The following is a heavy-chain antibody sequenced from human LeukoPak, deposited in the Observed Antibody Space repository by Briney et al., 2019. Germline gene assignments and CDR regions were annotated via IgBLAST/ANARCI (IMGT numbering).Heavy chain of an antibody. Sequence: GGSLRLSCAASGFTFSTYAMAWVRQAPGRGLQWVSSIEGEGNNRYYADSVKGRFTISKDNSKNTVYLQMSSLRDEDTAKYYCAKGQYKSDWTVDSLDFWGQGTMVTVSS. CDR3: AKGQYKSDWTVDSLDF. J-gene: IGHJ3*01. V-gene: IGHV3-23*05. CDR2: IEGEGNNR. D-gene: IGHD6-19*01. CDR1: GFTFSTYA.